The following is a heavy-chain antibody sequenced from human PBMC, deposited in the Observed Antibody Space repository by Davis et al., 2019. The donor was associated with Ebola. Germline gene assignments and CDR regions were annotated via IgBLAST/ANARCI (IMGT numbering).Heavy chain of an antibody. CDR3: ARDIGYRNGRPDYYYYGMDV. CDR1: GLTFKYYA. Sequence: PGGSLRLSCTASGLTFKYYAMSWVRQAPGKGLEWVSSISGSGGRSYYTDSVKGRFTISRDNSKKTLYLQMNSLRAEDTAVYYCARDIGYRNGRPDYYYYGMDVWGQGTTVTVTS. J-gene: IGHJ6*02. D-gene: IGHD5-12*01. V-gene: IGHV3-23*01. CDR2: ISGSGGRS.